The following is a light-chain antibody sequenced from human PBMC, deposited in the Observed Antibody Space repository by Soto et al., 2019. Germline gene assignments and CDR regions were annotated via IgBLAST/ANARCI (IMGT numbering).Light chain of an antibody. CDR1: QSVNNNY. Sequence: EIVLTQSPGTLSLSPGERATLSCRASQSVNNNYLAWYQQKPGQAPRLLIYGASSRATGSPDRFSGSGSGTDFNLTISRLEPEAFAVYYCQQYGSSQYTFGQGTKLEIK. CDR2: GAS. CDR3: QQYGSSQYT. J-gene: IGKJ2*01. V-gene: IGKV3-20*01.